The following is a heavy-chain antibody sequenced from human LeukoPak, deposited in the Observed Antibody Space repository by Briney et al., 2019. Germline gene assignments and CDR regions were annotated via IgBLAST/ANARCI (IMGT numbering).Heavy chain of an antibody. CDR2: INSDGSST. D-gene: IGHD1-26*01. J-gene: IGHJ4*02. V-gene: IGHV3-74*01. Sequence: GGSLRLSCAASGFTFSSYWMHWVRHAPGKGLVWVSRINSDGSSTNYADSVKGRFTISRDNAKTTLYLQMNSLRAEDTAVYYCARPFSGSPGYYFDYWGQGTLVTVSS. CDR3: ARPFSGSPGYYFDY. CDR1: GFTFSSYW.